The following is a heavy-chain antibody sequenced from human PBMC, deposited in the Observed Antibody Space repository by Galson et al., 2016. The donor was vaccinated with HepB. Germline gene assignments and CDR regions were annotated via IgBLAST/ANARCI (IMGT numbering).Heavy chain of an antibody. D-gene: IGHD6-13*01. Sequence: SLRLSCAASGFTFSGYYMSWIRQAPGKGLEWVSYISTGGLSEYYAASVRGRSTISRDNAKNSLYLQMNSLISEDTAVYYCAREGRQLAAAGLDLWGQGTLVTVPS. CDR2: ISTGGLSE. CDR1: GFTFSGYY. CDR3: AREGRQLAAAGLDL. V-gene: IGHV3-11*01. J-gene: IGHJ5*02.